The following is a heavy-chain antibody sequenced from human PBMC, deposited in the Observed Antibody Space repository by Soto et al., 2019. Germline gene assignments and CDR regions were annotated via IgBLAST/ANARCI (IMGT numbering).Heavy chain of an antibody. CDR1: GGSISSYY. V-gene: IGHV4-59*01. CDR3: ARVIFGDYEGYYFDY. J-gene: IGHJ4*02. CDR2: IYYSGST. Sequence: PSETLSLTCTVSGGSISSYYWSWIRQPPGKGLEWIGYIYYSGSTNYNPSLKSRVTISVDTSKNQFSLKLSSVTAADTAVYYCARVIFGDYEGYYFDYWGQGTLVTVSS. D-gene: IGHD4-17*01.